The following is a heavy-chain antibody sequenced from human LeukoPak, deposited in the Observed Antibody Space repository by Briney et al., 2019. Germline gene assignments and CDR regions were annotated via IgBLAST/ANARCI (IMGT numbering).Heavy chain of an antibody. D-gene: IGHD6-6*01. CDR1: GGSISSYY. J-gene: IGHJ4*02. Sequence: SETLSLTCTVSGGSISSYYWSWIRQPPGKGLEWIGYIYYSGSTNYNPSLKSRVTISVDTSKNQFSLKLSSVTAADTVVYYCARVEIFSSSLDYWGQGTLVTVSS. CDR3: ARVEIFSSSLDY. CDR2: IYYSGST. V-gene: IGHV4-59*01.